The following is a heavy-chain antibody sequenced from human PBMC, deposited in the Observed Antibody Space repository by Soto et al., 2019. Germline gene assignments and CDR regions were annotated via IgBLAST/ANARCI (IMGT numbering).Heavy chain of an antibody. Sequence: GESLKISCRASGYTFTEYYIGWVRQMPGKGLEWLGIIYPPDSDTRYGPSFQGRVPMSPDKSINTAYLQWTTLTTSDSAIYYCARLGSCGITPNNWFDPWGPGTQVTVSS. J-gene: IGHJ5*02. CDR2: IYPPDSDT. D-gene: IGHD1-20*01. CDR3: ARLGSCGITPNNWFDP. V-gene: IGHV5-51*01. CDR1: GYTFTEYY.